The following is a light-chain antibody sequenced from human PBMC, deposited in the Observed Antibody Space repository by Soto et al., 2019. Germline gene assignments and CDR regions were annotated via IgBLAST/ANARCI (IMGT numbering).Light chain of an antibody. CDR1: SSNIGGNS. V-gene: IGLV1-51*01. CDR3: GSWDSSLSAYV. J-gene: IGLJ1*01. Sequence: QSALRQPASVSAAPGQKVTISCSGSSSNIGGNSVSWYQQLPGTAPKLLIYDDNKRPSGIPDRFYGSKSGTSATLGITGFQTGDEADYYCGSWDSSLSAYVFGTGTKVTV. CDR2: DDN.